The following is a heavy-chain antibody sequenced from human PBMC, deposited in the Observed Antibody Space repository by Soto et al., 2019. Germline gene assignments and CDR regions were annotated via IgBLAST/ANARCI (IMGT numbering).Heavy chain of an antibody. CDR3: ARALTPDYYDSSGYYIDY. J-gene: IGHJ4*02. Sequence: GASVKVSCKASGYTFTSYYMHWVRQAPGQGLEWMGIINPSGGSTSYAQKFQGRVTMTRDTSTSTFYMELSSLRSEDKAVYYCARALTPDYYDSSGYYIDYWGQGTLVTVSS. CDR2: INPSGGST. V-gene: IGHV1-46*01. D-gene: IGHD3-22*01. CDR1: GYTFTSYY.